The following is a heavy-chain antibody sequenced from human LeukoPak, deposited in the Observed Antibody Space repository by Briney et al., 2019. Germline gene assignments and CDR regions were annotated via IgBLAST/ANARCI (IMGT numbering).Heavy chain of an antibody. CDR1: GFTFSSYA. CDR3: AKSHVASGYYYGMDV. J-gene: IGHJ6*02. Sequence: GGSLRLSCAASGFTFSSYAMSWVRQAPGKGLEWVSAISGSGGSTYYADSVKGRFTISRDNSENTLYLQMNSLRAEDTAVYYCAKSHVASGYYYGMDVWGQGTTVTVSS. V-gene: IGHV3-23*01. D-gene: IGHD2-15*01. CDR2: ISGSGGST.